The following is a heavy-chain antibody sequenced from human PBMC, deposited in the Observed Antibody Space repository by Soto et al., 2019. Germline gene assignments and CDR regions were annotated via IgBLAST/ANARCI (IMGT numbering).Heavy chain of an antibody. CDR2: IVVGSGNT. J-gene: IGHJ5*02. Sequence: SVKVSCKASGFTFTSSAVQWVRQARGQRLEWIGWIVVGSGNTNYAQKFQERVTITRDMSTSTAYMELRSLRSDDTAVYYCAIFKASGWLNRFDPWGQGTLVTVSS. V-gene: IGHV1-58*01. CDR3: AIFKASGWLNRFDP. D-gene: IGHD6-19*01. CDR1: GFTFTSSA.